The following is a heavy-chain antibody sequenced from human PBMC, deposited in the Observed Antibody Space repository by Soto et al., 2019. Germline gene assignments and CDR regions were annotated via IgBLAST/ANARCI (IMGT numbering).Heavy chain of an antibody. D-gene: IGHD1-1*01. J-gene: IGHJ6*02. Sequence: QVQLEQSGAEVKKPGSSVKVSCKASGGTFRNSAISWVRQAPGQGLEWMGGIMPIFRTPDYAQKFQGRVTITADESTNTAYMELSRLRSDDTAVYYCARDNDRPQLGGNYYYVLDVWGQGTTVTVSS. CDR3: ARDNDRPQLGGNYYYVLDV. V-gene: IGHV1-69*12. CDR1: GGTFRNSA. CDR2: IMPIFRTP.